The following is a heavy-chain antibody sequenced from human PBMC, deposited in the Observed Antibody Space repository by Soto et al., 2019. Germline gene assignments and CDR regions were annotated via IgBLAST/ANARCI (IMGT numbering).Heavy chain of an antibody. D-gene: IGHD1-26*01. CDR3: ASVAAKYYYYGMEV. V-gene: IGHV1-69*12. J-gene: IGHJ6*02. Sequence: QVQLVQSGAEVKKPGSSVKVSCKASGGTFSSYAINWVRQAPGQGLEWMGGIIPIFGTADYAQKFQGRVTITADESTTTAYMQLSSLRSEDTAVYYCASVAAKYYYYGMEVWGQGTTVTVSS. CDR2: IIPIFGTA. CDR1: GGTFSSYA.